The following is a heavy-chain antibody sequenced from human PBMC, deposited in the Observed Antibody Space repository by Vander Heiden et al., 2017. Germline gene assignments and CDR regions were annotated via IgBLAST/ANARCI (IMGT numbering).Heavy chain of an antibody. D-gene: IGHD6-13*01. J-gene: IGHJ4*02. CDR2: ISYDGSNK. V-gene: IGHV3-30*18. CDR1: GFTFRSYG. CDR3: AKVSLTYSSSWSPFDY. Sequence: QVQLVESGGGVVQPGRSLRLSCAASGFTFRSYGMHWVRQAPGKGLEWVAVISYDGSNKYYADSVKGRFTISRDNSKNTLYLQMNSLRAEDTAVYYCAKVSLTYSSSWSPFDYWGQGTLVTVSS.